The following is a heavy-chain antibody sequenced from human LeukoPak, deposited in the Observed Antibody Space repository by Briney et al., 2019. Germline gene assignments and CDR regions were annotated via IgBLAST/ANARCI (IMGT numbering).Heavy chain of an antibody. CDR2: IKEDESEK. J-gene: IGHJ6*02. CDR1: GFTFSSYW. Sequence: PGGALRLSCAASGFTFSSYWMSWVRRAPGKGLEWVANIKEDESEKYYRDSVKGRFTISRDNAKNSLYLQMNSLRAEDTAVYYCARVRVITPTYGMDVWGQGTTVAVSS. CDR3: ARVRVITPTYGMDV. D-gene: IGHD4-23*01. V-gene: IGHV3-7*01.